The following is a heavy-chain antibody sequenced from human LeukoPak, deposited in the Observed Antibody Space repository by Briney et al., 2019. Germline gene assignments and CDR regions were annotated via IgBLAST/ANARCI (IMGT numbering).Heavy chain of an antibody. CDR3: ARFGSSWYEDWFDP. D-gene: IGHD6-13*01. V-gene: IGHV4-59*01. J-gene: IGHJ5*02. Sequence: PSETLSLTCTVSGGSISSYYWSWIRQPPGKGLEWIGYIYYSGSTNYNPSLKSRVTISVDTSKNRFSLKLSSVTAADTAVYYCARFGSSWYEDWFDPWGQGTLVTVSS. CDR1: GGSISSYY. CDR2: IYYSGST.